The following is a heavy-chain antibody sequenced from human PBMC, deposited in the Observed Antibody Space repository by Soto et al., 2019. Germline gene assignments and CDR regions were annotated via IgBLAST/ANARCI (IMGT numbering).Heavy chain of an antibody. J-gene: IGHJ4*02. CDR3: ARESEDLSPNFAY. Sequence: GGSLRLSCAASGFTFTRYSMNWVRQAPGKGLEWVSSISSTTNYIYYGDSMKGRFTISRDNAKNSLYLEMNSLRAEDTAVYYCARESEDLSPNFAYWGPGTLVTVSS. V-gene: IGHV3-21*06. CDR2: ISSTTNYI. CDR1: GFTFTRYS.